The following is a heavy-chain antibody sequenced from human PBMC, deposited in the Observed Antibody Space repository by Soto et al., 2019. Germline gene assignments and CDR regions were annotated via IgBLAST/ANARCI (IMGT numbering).Heavy chain of an antibody. CDR2: IIPILGIA. J-gene: IGHJ4*02. D-gene: IGHD2-15*01. CDR1: GGTFSSYT. Sequence: ASVKVSCKASGGTFSSYTISWVRQAPGQGLEWMGRIIPILGIANYAQKFQGRVTITADKSTSTAYMELSSLRSEDTAVYYCAHFGGSCYSCYFDYWGQRTLVTVSS. CDR3: AHFGGSCYSCYFDY. V-gene: IGHV1-69*02.